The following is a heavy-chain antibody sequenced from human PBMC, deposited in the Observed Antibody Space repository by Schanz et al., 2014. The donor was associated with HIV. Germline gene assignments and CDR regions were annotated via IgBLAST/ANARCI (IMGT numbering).Heavy chain of an antibody. J-gene: IGHJ4*02. CDR3: ARDNRGDYCLDY. CDR2: INWNGDTT. V-gene: IGHV3-23*01. CDR1: GFTFNNYA. D-gene: IGHD4-17*01. Sequence: EVQLLEFGGGSVRPGESLRLSCLASGFTFNNYAMSWVRQAPGKGLEWVAVINWNGDTTYYADSVKGRFTISRDNSNNVLFLHMPTLRAEDTATYYCARDNRGDYCLDYWGQGTLVTVSS.